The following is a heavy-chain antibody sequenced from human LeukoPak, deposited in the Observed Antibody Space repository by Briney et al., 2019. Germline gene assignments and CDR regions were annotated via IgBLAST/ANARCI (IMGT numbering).Heavy chain of an antibody. CDR2: MNPNSGNT. CDR1: GYTFTSYD. V-gene: IGHV1-8*03. J-gene: IGHJ3*02. Sequence: GASVKVSCKVSGYTFTSYDINWVRQATGQGLEWMGWMNPNSGNTGYAQKFQGRVTITRNTSISTAYMELSSLRSEDTAVYYCARGSGDYDAFDIWGQGTMVTVSS. CDR3: ARGSGDYDAFDI. D-gene: IGHD1-26*01.